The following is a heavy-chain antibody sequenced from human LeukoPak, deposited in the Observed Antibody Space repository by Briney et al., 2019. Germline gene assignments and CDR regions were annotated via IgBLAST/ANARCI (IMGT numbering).Heavy chain of an antibody. V-gene: IGHV1-2*02. D-gene: IGHD6-19*01. Sequence: GASVKVSCKASGYTFTGYYMHWVRQAPGQGLEWMGWINPNSGGTNYAQKFQGRVTMTRDTSISTAYMELSRLRSDDTAVYYCARAISSGWFAEYFQHWGQGTLVTSPQ. CDR2: INPNSGGT. CDR3: ARAISSGWFAEYFQH. CDR1: GYTFTGYY. J-gene: IGHJ1*01.